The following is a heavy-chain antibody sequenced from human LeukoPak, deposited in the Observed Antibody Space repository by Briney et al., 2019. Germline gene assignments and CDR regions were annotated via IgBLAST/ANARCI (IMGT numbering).Heavy chain of an antibody. J-gene: IGHJ4*02. V-gene: IGHV3-21*01. CDR2: ISSSSSYI. Sequence: GGSLRLSCAASGFTFSSYSMNWVRQAPGKGLEWVSPISSSSSYIYYADSVKGRFTISRDNAKNSLYLQMNSLRAEDTAVYYCARDSYSSGWYWAFVYWGQGTLVTVSS. D-gene: IGHD6-19*01. CDR3: ARDSYSSGWYWAFVY. CDR1: GFTFSSYS.